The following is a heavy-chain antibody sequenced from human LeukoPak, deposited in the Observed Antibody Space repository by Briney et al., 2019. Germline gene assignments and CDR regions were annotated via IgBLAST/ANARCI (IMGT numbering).Heavy chain of an antibody. CDR3: ARVHYDILTGYSYFGY. Sequence: ASVKVSCKASGYTFTSYGISWVRQAPGQGLEWMGWISAYNDNTNYAQKLQGRVTMTTDTSTSTAYMELRSLRSDDTAVYYCARVHYDILTGYSYFGYWGQGTLVTVSS. CDR2: ISAYNDNT. CDR1: GYTFTSYG. J-gene: IGHJ4*02. D-gene: IGHD3-9*01. V-gene: IGHV1-18*01.